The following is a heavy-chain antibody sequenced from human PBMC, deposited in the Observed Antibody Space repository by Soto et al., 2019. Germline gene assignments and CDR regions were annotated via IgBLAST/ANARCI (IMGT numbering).Heavy chain of an antibody. CDR1: GFPCSSYG. CDR3: AGPYYYGSGSYSNYYYYGMDV. CDR2: IWYDGSNK. Sequence: PGGSLRLSCAASGFPCSSYGMHWVRQAPGKGLEWVAVIWYDGSNKYYADSVKGRFTISRDNSKNTLYLQMNSLRAEDTAVYYCAGPYYYGSGSYSNYYYYGMDVWGQGTTVTVSS. V-gene: IGHV3-33*01. J-gene: IGHJ6*02. D-gene: IGHD3-10*01.